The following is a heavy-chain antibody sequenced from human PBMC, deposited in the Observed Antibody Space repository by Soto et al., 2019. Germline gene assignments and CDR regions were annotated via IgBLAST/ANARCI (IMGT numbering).Heavy chain of an antibody. J-gene: IGHJ6*02. CDR2: ISYDGSNK. CDR3: AKDGMDV. V-gene: IGHV3-30*18. Sequence: QVQLVESGGGVVQPRRSLRLSCAASGFTFSSYGMHWVRQAPGKGLEWVAVISYDGSNKYYADSVKGRFTISRDNSKNTLYLQMNSLRAEDTAVYYCAKDGMDVWGQGTTVTVSS. CDR1: GFTFSSYG.